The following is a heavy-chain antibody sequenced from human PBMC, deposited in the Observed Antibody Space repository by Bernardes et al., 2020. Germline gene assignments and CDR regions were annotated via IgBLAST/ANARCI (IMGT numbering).Heavy chain of an antibody. CDR3: AKYAAARRPYYYYYYMDV. CDR2: ISGSGGST. Sequence: GGSLRLSCAASGFTFRSYAMSWVRKAPGKGLEWVSAISGSGGSTYYADSVKGRFTISRDNSKNTLYLQMNSLRAEDTAVYYCAKYAAARRPYYYYYYMDVWGKGTTVTVSS. J-gene: IGHJ6*03. V-gene: IGHV3-23*01. CDR1: GFTFRSYA. D-gene: IGHD6-6*01.